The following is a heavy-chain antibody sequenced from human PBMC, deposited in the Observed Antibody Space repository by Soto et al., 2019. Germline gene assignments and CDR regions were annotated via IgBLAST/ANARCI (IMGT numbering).Heavy chain of an antibody. CDR3: ATQRSEWELSFDY. V-gene: IGHV1-24*01. CDR2: FDPEDGET. CDR1: GYTLTELS. Sequence: ASVKVSCKVSGYTLTELSMHWVRQAPGKGLEWMGGFDPEDGETNYAQKFQGWVTMTRDTSISTAYMELSRLRSDDTAVYYCATQRSEWELSFDYWGQGTLVTVSS. J-gene: IGHJ4*02. D-gene: IGHD1-26*01.